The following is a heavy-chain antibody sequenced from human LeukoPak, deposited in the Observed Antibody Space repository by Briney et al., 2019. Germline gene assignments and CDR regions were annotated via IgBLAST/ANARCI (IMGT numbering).Heavy chain of an antibody. CDR1: GFTFRSYG. Sequence: PGGSLRLSCAAPGFTFRSYGMHWVRQAPGKGLEWVAVIWYDGDNKYYADSVKGRFTISRDNSKNTLYLQMNSLRAEDTAVNYCARDGIAAAGQYYCYGMDVWGQGTTVTVSS. D-gene: IGHD6-13*01. CDR2: IWYDGDNK. J-gene: IGHJ6*02. CDR3: ARDGIAAAGQYYCYGMDV. V-gene: IGHV3-33*01.